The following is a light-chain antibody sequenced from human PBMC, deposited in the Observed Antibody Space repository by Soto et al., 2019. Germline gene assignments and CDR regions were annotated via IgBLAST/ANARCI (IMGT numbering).Light chain of an antibody. CDR2: YAS. CDR1: QSVGNN. J-gene: IGKJ5*01. CDR3: QQYNYWPPIT. Sequence: EVMMTQSPATLSVSPGERATLSCRASQSVGNNIAWYQQKPGQAPRLLIYYASTRVTGIPARFSGSGSGTEFTLTISSLQSEDFALYYCQQYNYWPPITFGQGTRLEIK. V-gene: IGKV3-15*01.